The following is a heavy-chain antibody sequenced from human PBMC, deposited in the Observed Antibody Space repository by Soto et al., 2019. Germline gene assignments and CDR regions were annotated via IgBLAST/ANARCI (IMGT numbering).Heavy chain of an antibody. Sequence: QVQLVQSGAEVKKPGSSVKVSCKASGGTFSSYTISWVRQAPGQGLEWMGRIIPILGIANYAQKFQGRVTITADKSTSTAYMELSSLRSEDTAVYYCARSEAAAGTGYFDYWGQGTLVTVSS. V-gene: IGHV1-69*02. J-gene: IGHJ4*02. CDR2: IIPILGIA. CDR1: GGTFSSYT. D-gene: IGHD6-13*01. CDR3: ARSEAAAGTGYFDY.